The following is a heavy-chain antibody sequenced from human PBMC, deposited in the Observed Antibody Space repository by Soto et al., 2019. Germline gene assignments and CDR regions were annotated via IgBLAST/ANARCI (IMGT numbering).Heavy chain of an antibody. Sequence: SVKVSCKASGFTFTSSAVQWVRQARGQRLEWVGWIVVGSGNTNYAQKFQERVIITRDMSTSTAYMELSSLSSEDTAVYYCARGSLGSGNPDYWGQGTLVTVSS. CDR3: ARGSLGSGNPDY. V-gene: IGHV1-58*01. CDR1: GFTFTSSA. D-gene: IGHD6-19*01. J-gene: IGHJ4*02. CDR2: IVVGSGNT.